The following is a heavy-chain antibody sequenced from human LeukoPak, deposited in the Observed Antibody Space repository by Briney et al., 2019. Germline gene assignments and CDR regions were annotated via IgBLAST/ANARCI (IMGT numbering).Heavy chain of an antibody. CDR3: ARILGGHSDIFTGLPVRYFDY. V-gene: IGHV1-46*01. J-gene: IGHJ4*02. CDR1: GYIFTSYY. D-gene: IGHD3-9*01. CDR2: INPSGGRT. Sequence: GASVKVSCKASGYIFTSYYMHWVRQAPGQGLEWMGIINPSGGRTSYAQKFQGRVTMTRDTSTSTVYMDLSSLRSEDTAVYYCARILGGHSDIFTGLPVRYFDYWGQGILVTVSS.